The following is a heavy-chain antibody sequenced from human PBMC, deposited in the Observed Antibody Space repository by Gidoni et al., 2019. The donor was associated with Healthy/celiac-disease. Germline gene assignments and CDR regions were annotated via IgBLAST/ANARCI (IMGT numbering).Heavy chain of an antibody. Sequence: QVQLQESGPGLVQPSETLSLTCTVSGGSISSYYWSWIRQPPGKGLEWSGYIYYSGSTNYNPSLKSRVTISVDTSKNQVSLKLSSVTAADTAVYYCARGPRQLPDGYWGQGTLVTVSS. V-gene: IGHV4-59*01. CDR3: ARGPRQLPDGY. CDR2: IYYSGST. J-gene: IGHJ4*02. CDR1: GGSISSYY. D-gene: IGHD1-26*01.